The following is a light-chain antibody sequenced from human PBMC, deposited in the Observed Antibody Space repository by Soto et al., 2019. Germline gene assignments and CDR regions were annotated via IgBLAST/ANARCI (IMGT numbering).Light chain of an antibody. CDR2: GAS. CDR3: QQYRT. J-gene: IGKJ1*01. V-gene: IGKV3-20*01. CDR1: QSVSSSY. Sequence: EIVLTQSPRTLSLSPGETATLSCRASQSVSSSYLAWYQQKPGQAPRLLIYGASSRATGIPDRFSGSGSGTDFTLTISRLEPEDFAVYYCQQYRTFGQGTKVDI.